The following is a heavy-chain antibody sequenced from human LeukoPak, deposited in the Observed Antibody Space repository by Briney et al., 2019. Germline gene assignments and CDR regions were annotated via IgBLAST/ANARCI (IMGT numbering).Heavy chain of an antibody. CDR2: ICIGGKT. J-gene: IGHJ5*02. CDR1: GFTFSSYA. V-gene: IGHV3-23*01. D-gene: IGHD3-3*01. Sequence: GGSLRLSCAVSGFTFSSYAMSWVRQAPGKGLEWVSGICIGGKTYYADSVKGRFTISRDNSKNTLYLQLNSLRAEDTAIYYCAKQKSGYYTGSQFDPWGQGTLVTVSS. CDR3: AKQKSGYYTGSQFDP.